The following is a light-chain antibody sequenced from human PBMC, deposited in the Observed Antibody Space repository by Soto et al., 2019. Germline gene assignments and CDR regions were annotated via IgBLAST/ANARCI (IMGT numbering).Light chain of an antibody. V-gene: IGLV2-14*03. CDR2: NVD. J-gene: IGLJ2*01. Sequence: SVLTQVASVSASPGQSITISCTGTSSDVGGHNYVSWYQQHPGNAPKLMIYNVDYRPSGVSNRFSGSKSGNTASLTISGLQADDEAYYYCSSYADSSTVVFGGGTKVTVL. CDR1: SSDVGGHNY. CDR3: SSYADSSTVV.